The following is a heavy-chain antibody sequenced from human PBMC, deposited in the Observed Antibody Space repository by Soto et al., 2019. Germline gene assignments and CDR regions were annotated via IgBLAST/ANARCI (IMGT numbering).Heavy chain of an antibody. D-gene: IGHD2-2*01. CDR3: ARSSTSANYFDY. V-gene: IGHV4-31*03. J-gene: IGHJ4*02. Sequence: QVQLQESGPGLVKPSQTLSLTCTVSGGSISSGXXXXXXXXXXXXKGLEWIGYIYYSGSTYYNPSLKSRVTISVDTSKNQFSLKLSSVTAADTAVYYCARSSTSANYFDYWGQGTLVTVSS. CDR2: IYYSGST. CDR1: GGSISSGXXX.